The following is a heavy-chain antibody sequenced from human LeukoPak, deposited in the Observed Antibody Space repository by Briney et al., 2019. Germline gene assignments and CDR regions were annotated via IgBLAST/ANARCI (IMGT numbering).Heavy chain of an antibody. V-gene: IGHV1-8*03. CDR3: ARGLQYSSSSRRGNWFDP. J-gene: IGHJ5*02. CDR2: MNPNSGNT. D-gene: IGHD6-6*01. Sequence: ASVKVSCKASGYTFTSYDINWVRQATGQGLEWMGWMNPNSGNTGYAQKFQGRVTITRNTSISTAYMELSSLRSEDTAVYYCARGLQYSSSSRRGNWFDPWGQGTLVTVSS. CDR1: GYTFTSYD.